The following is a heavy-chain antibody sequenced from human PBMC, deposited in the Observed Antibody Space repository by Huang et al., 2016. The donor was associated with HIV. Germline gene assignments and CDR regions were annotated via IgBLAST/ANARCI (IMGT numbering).Heavy chain of an antibody. CDR3: AKEGDTGAALGY. V-gene: IGHV3-53*01. D-gene: IGHD2-8*02. Sequence: EVKLVESGGGLIQPGGAMRFSCAASGLTVSTNYMTWFRKVPGKGLEWVSLSYSGGTTYYADSVKGRFTISRDDSENTLYLHMTSLRAGDTAVYYCAKEGDTGAALGYWGQGTLVTVS. J-gene: IGHJ4*02. CDR1: GLTVSTNY. CDR2: SYSGGTT.